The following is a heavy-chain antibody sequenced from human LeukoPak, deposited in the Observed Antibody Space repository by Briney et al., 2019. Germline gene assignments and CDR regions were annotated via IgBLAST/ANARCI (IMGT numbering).Heavy chain of an antibody. D-gene: IGHD3-22*01. J-gene: IGHJ6*03. V-gene: IGHV4-59*01. CDR3: ARVYYDRYYYYYMDV. Sequence: PSETLSLTCTLSGGPIGSYYWSWIRQPPGKGLEWIGYIYYSGSTNYNPSLKSRVTISVDTSKNQFSLKLSSVTAADTAVYYCARVYYDRYYYYYMDVWGKGTTVTVSS. CDR1: GGPIGSYY. CDR2: IYYSGST.